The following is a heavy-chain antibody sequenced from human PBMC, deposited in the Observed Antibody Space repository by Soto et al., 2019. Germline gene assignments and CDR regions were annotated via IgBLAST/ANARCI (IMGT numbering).Heavy chain of an antibody. Sequence: QITLMESGPTLVKPTQTLTLTCTFSGFSLNTGGVGVGWIRQPPGKALEWLALIYWDDDKRYSPSLRSRLTITKDTSENQVVLTMTDMDPVDTATYYCTHSRCGGDCLQSYSSYYYYGVDVWGLGTTVTVSS. CDR3: THSRCGGDCLQSYSSYYYYGVDV. V-gene: IGHV2-5*02. CDR1: GFSLNTGGVG. D-gene: IGHD2-21*02. CDR2: IYWDDDK. J-gene: IGHJ6*02.